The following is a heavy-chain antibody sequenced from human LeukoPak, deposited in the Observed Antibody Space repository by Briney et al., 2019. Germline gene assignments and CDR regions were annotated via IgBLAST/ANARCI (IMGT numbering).Heavy chain of an antibody. V-gene: IGHV4-39*07. J-gene: IGHJ5*02. CDR2: IYYSGST. CDR3: ARGDGYSKPGYNWFDP. CDR1: GGSISSSSYY. D-gene: IGHD5-24*01. Sequence: SDTLSLTCTVSGGSISSSSYYWGWVRQPPGGGLEWIGSIYYSGSTYYNPSLKSRVTISVDTSKNQFSLKLSSVTAADTAVYYCARGDGYSKPGYNWFDPWGQGTLVTVSS.